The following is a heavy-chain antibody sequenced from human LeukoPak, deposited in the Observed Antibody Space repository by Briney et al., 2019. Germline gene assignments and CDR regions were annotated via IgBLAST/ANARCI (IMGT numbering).Heavy chain of an antibody. Sequence: GGSLRLSCAASGFTFSSYWMSWVRQAPGKGLEWVANIKQDGSEKYYVDSVKGRFTTSRDNAKNSLYLQMNSLRAEDTAVYYCARLPYSSGWLLNWFDPWGQGTLVTVSS. CDR3: ARLPYSSGWLLNWFDP. D-gene: IGHD6-19*01. CDR1: GFTFSSYW. CDR2: IKQDGSEK. V-gene: IGHV3-7*01. J-gene: IGHJ5*02.